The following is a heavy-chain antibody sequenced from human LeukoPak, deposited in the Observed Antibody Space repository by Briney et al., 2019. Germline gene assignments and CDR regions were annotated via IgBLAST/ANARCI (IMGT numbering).Heavy chain of an antibody. CDR1: GFTFSSYG. D-gene: IGHD3-22*01. V-gene: IGHV3-30*02. Sequence: PGGSLRLSCAASGFTFSSYGMHWVRQAPGKGLEWVAVIWYDGSNKYYADSVKGRFTISRDNSKNTLYLQMNSLRAEDTAVYYCAKRGYYDSSGYLDYWGQGTLVTVSS. J-gene: IGHJ4*02. CDR3: AKRGYYDSSGYLDY. CDR2: IWYDGSNK.